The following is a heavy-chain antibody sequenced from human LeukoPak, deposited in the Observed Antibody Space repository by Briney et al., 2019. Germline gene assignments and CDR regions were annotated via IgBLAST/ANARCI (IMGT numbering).Heavy chain of an antibody. CDR2: ISYDGSNK. D-gene: IGHD4-11*01. J-gene: IGHJ4*02. CDR3: AKGLTTGLGGYFDY. V-gene: IGHV3-30*18. Sequence: GGSLRLSCAASGFTFSSYGMHWVRQAPGKGLEGVAVISYDGSNKYYADSVKGRFTISSENSKNTLSQLMNSLRAADTAVYYCAKGLTTGLGGYFDYWGQGTLVTVSS. CDR1: GFTFSSYG.